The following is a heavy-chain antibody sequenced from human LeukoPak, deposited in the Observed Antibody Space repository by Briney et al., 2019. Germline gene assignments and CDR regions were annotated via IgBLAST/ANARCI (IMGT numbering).Heavy chain of an antibody. CDR3: ARDYPLAVPGSGRMDV. V-gene: IGHV3-48*04. CDR2: ISGSSSII. J-gene: IGHJ6*02. Sequence: GGSLRLSWAASGFTFSSYSMNWVRQAQGRGLEWVSYISGSSSIIYYADSMKGRFTVSRDNAKNSLFLQMNSLRGEDTAVYYCARDYPLAVPGSGRMDVRGQGTTVTVSS. D-gene: IGHD6-19*01. CDR1: GFTFSSYS.